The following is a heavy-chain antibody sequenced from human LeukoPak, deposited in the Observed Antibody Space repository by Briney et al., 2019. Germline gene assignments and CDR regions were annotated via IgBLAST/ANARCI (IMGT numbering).Heavy chain of an antibody. Sequence: SETLSLTCTVSGGSISSYYWSWIRQPPGKGLEWIGDIYYSGSTNYNPSLKSRVTISVDTSKNQLSLKLSSVTAADTAVYYCARDKKDYYDSSGYYYFAFDIWGQGTMVNVSS. CDR2: IYYSGST. J-gene: IGHJ3*02. CDR3: ARDKKDYYDSSGYYYFAFDI. CDR1: GGSISSYY. D-gene: IGHD3-22*01. V-gene: IGHV4-59*01.